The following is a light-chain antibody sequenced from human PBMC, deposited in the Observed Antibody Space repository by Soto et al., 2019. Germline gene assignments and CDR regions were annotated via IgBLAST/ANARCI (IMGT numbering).Light chain of an antibody. CDR2: RNN. CDR1: SSNIGSNY. Sequence: QSVLTQPPSASGTPGQRVTISCSGSSSNIGSNYLYWYQPLPGTAPKLLIYRNNQRPSGIPDRFSGSKSGTSASLAISGLRSEDEAYYYCAAWDDSLSGYVVCGGGPKRTVL. V-gene: IGLV1-47*01. J-gene: IGLJ2*01. CDR3: AAWDDSLSGYVV.